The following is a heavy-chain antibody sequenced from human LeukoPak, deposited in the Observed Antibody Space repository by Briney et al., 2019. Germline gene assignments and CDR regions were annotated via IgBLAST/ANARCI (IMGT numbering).Heavy chain of an antibody. Sequence: ASVKVSCKASGYTFTSYGISWVRQAPGQGLEWMGWISAYNGNTNYAQKLQGRVTMTTDTSTSTAYMELSSLRSDDTAVYYCARDFRLTVRGVILDYWGQGTLVTVSS. CDR3: ARDFRLTVRGVILDY. CDR2: ISAYNGNT. D-gene: IGHD3-10*01. J-gene: IGHJ4*02. CDR1: GYTFTSYG. V-gene: IGHV1-18*01.